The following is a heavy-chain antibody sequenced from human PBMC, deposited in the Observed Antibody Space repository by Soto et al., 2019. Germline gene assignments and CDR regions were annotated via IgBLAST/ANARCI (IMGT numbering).Heavy chain of an antibody. V-gene: IGHV4-34*01. J-gene: IGHJ6*02. CDR1: GGSFSGYY. CDR2: INHSGST. Sequence: SETLSLTCAVYGGSFSGYYWSWIRQPPGKGLEWIGEINHSGSTNYNPSLKSRVTISVDTSKNQFSLKLSSVTAADTAVYYCARGEGGATVTGTYYYYYYGMDVWGQGTTVTVSS. D-gene: IGHD4-4*01. CDR3: ARGEGGATVTGTYYYYYYGMDV.